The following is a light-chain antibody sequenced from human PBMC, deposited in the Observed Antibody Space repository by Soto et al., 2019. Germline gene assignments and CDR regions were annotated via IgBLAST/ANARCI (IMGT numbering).Light chain of an antibody. J-gene: IGKJ1*01. CDR1: QSVSSN. Sequence: ETLMTQSPATLSVSPGERATLSCRASQSVSSNLAWYQQKPGQAPRLLIYGASTRATGIPARFSGSGSGTEFTLTISSLQSEDFAVYYCQQYNNWPKTFGQGTKV. V-gene: IGKV3-15*01. CDR2: GAS. CDR3: QQYNNWPKT.